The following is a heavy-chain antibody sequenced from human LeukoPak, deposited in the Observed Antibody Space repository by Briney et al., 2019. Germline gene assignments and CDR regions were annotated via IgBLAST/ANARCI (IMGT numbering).Heavy chain of an antibody. Sequence: ASETLSLTCTVSGGSISSSSYYWGWIRQPPGKGLEWIGSIYYSGSTYYNPSLKSRVTISVDTSKNQFSLKLSSVTAADTAVYYCARGGYYGSGSVNWFDPWGQGTLVTVSS. CDR2: IYYSGST. D-gene: IGHD3-10*01. V-gene: IGHV4-39*07. CDR3: ARGGYYGSGSVNWFDP. CDR1: GGSISSSSYY. J-gene: IGHJ5*02.